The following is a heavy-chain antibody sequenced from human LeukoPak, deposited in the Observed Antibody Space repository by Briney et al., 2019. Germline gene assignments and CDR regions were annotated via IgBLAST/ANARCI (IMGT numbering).Heavy chain of an antibody. CDR3: ARDVVGPTQTFSYGMDV. Sequence: GRSLRLSCAASGFTFSRSGMHWVRQAPGKGLEGVAVIWYDGSNKHYADSVKGRFTIPRDNSKNTLYLQMNSLRAEDTAVYYCARDVVGPTQTFSYGMDVWVQGATVTVSS. CDR2: IWYDGSNK. CDR1: GFTFSRSG. D-gene: IGHD2-15*01. J-gene: IGHJ6*02. V-gene: IGHV3-33*01.